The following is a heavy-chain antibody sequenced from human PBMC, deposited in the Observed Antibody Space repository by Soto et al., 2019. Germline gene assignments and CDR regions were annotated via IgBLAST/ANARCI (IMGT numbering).Heavy chain of an antibody. J-gene: IGHJ3*02. Sequence: DVQLVESGGVVVQPGGSLRLSCAASGFTFDDYTMHWVRQAPGKGLEWVSLISWDGGSTYYADSVKGRFTISRDNSKNSLYLQMNSLRTEDTALYYCAKDIGSIVVAPFAFDIWGQGTMVTVSS. CDR3: AKDIGSIVVAPFAFDI. D-gene: IGHD3-22*01. CDR2: ISWDGGST. V-gene: IGHV3-43*01. CDR1: GFTFDDYT.